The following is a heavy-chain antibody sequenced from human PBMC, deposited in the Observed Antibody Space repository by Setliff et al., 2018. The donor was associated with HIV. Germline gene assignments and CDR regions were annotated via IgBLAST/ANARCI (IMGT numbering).Heavy chain of an antibody. V-gene: IGHV4-39*01. CDR3: ASPGRRRGYCSSTSCYDEGLYYYYYMDV. J-gene: IGHJ6*03. D-gene: IGHD2-2*01. CDR1: GGSISSSSYY. CDR2: IYYSGST. Sequence: SETLSLTCTVSGGSISSSSYYWGWIRQPPGKGLEWVGSIYYSGSTYYNPSLKSRVTISVDTSKNQFSLKLSSVTAADTAVYYCASPGRRRGYCSSTSCYDEGLYYYYYMDVWGKGTTVTVSS.